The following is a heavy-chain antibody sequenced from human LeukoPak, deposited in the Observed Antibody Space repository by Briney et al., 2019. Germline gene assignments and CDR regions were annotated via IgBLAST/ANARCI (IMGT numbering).Heavy chain of an antibody. V-gene: IGHV3-15*01. D-gene: IGHD2-21*01. Sequence: GGSLRLSCAASGFSFRDAWMGWVRQAPGKGLEWVGRIRSKTNDRTNAYAAHVKGRITISRAETKNNLYMQMNSLENAATAEDYCSPDRSKLLGIGGSGKDYWGQGTLVTVSS. CDR1: GFSFRDAW. J-gene: IGHJ4*02. CDR3: SPDRSKLLGIGGSGKDY. CDR2: IRSKTNDRTN.